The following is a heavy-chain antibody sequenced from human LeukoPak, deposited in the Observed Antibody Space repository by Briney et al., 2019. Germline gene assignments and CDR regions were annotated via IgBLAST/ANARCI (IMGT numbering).Heavy chain of an antibody. Sequence: GGSLRLSCAASGFTFSSYGMHWVRQAPGKGLEWVAVILSDGSKEFYTDSVKGRFTISRDNSKNTLYLQMNSLRAEDTAVYYCARVSRVYYDSSGYPYWGQGTLVTVSS. J-gene: IGHJ4*02. CDR2: ILSDGSKE. V-gene: IGHV3-33*01. CDR1: GFTFSSYG. CDR3: ARVSRVYYDSSGYPY. D-gene: IGHD3-22*01.